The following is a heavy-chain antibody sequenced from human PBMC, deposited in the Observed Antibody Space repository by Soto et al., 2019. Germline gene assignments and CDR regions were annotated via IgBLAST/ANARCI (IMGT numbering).Heavy chain of an antibody. CDR2: INTNTGNP. J-gene: IGHJ5*02. CDR1: GYTFTSYA. V-gene: IGHV7-4-1*01. CDR3: AREVSSYCTNGVCQHNWFDP. Sequence: GASVKVSCKASGYTFTSYAMNWVRQAPGQGLEWMGWINTNTGNPTYAQGFTGRFVFSLDTSVSTAYLQICSLKAEDTAVYYCAREVSSYCTNGVCQHNWFDPWGQGTLVTVSS. D-gene: IGHD2-8*01.